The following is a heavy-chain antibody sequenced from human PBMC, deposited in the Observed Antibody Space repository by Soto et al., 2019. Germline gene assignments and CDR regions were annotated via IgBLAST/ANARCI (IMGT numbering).Heavy chain of an antibody. CDR2: IGSSGSTI. V-gene: IGHV3-48*03. Sequence: EVQLVDSGGGLVQPGGSLRLSCAASGFTFITFEMNWVRQAPGKCLEWVSKIGSSGSTIWYADSVKGRFTISRDNAKHSLYLQMNSLRGDDTAVYYCARATYTSSDHFASWCKGTLVTVSS. D-gene: IGHD6-6*01. CDR3: ARATYTSSDHFAS. CDR1: GFTFITFE. J-gene: IGHJ4*02.